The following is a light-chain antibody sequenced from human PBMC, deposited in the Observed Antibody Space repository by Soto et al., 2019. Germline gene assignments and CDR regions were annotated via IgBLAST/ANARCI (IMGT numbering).Light chain of an antibody. V-gene: IGKV3-11*01. J-gene: IGKJ2*01. CDR1: QSVSSC. CDR3: QQRSNWPPYT. Sequence: EIVLTQSPATLSLSPGERATLSCRASQSVSSCLAWYQQKPGQAPRLLIYDASNRATGIPARFSGSGSGTDFTLTISSLEPEDFVVYYCQQRSNWPPYTFGQGTKLEIK. CDR2: DAS.